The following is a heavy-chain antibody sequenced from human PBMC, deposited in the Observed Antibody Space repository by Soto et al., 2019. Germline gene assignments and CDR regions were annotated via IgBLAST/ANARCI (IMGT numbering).Heavy chain of an antibody. D-gene: IGHD6-19*01. CDR1: GDSMNNNNW. J-gene: IGHJ5*01. Sequence: PSETLSLTCAVSGDSMNNNNWWSWVRQSPRKGLEWIAEIYHSGATNYNPSLQSRVTISIDKSEKQFSLKLNSVTAADTAVYYCARAGLGLAFDSWGQGALVT. CDR2: IYHSGAT. V-gene: IGHV4-4*02. CDR3: ARAGLGLAFDS.